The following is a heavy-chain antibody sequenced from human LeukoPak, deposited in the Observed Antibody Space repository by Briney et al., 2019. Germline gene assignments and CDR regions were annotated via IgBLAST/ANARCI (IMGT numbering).Heavy chain of an antibody. CDR1: GFTFSSYE. D-gene: IGHD6-19*01. J-gene: IGHJ5*02. CDR3: ARPYSSGWDNWFDP. Sequence: GGSLRLSCAASGFTFSSYEMNWVRQAPGKGLEWISYITTSGTTLDYADSVKGRFTISRDDAKNSLYLQMNSLRAEDTAVYYCARPYSSGWDNWFDPWGQGTLVTVSS. V-gene: IGHV3-48*03. CDR2: ITTSGTTL.